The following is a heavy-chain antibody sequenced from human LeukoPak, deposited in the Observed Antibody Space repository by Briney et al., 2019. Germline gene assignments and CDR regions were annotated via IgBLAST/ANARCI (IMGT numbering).Heavy chain of an antibody. J-gene: IGHJ6*03. D-gene: IGHD2-8*01. Sequence: ASVKVSCKASGYTFSSYYMHWVRQAPGQGLEWMGWINPKSGGTNYAQKFQGRVTMTGDTSINTAYMELSRLRSDDTAVYYCARDPSRCINPNCKYYYYMDVWGEGTTVTISS. CDR3: ARDPSRCINPNCKYYYYMDV. CDR2: INPKSGGT. V-gene: IGHV1-2*02. CDR1: GYTFSSYY.